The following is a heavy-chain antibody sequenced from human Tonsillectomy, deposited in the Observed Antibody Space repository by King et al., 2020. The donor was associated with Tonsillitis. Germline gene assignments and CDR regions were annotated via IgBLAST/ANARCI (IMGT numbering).Heavy chain of an antibody. D-gene: IGHD3-22*01. Sequence: DVQLVESGGGLVQPGGSLRLSCAASGFIFSNAWMTWVRQAPGKGLEWVGRIKRKTDGGTTDYAAPVQGKFAISRDDATNPLYLQMNSLQTEDTALYYCAAETTPEDYFDSIRDPGGMDVWGQGTTVTVSS. V-gene: IGHV3-15*05. CDR2: IKRKTDGGTT. CDR1: GFIFSNAW. CDR3: AAETTPEDYFDSIRDPGGMDV. J-gene: IGHJ6*02.